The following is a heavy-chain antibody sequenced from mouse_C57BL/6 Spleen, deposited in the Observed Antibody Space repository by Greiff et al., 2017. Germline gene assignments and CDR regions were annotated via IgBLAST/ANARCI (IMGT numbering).Heavy chain of an antibody. Sequence: QVQLQQPGAELVKPGASVKLSCKASGYTFTSYWMHWVKQRPGQGLEWIGMIHPHSGSTNYNEKFKSKATLTVDKSSSTAYMQLSSLTSEDSAVYYGARARYASYYFDYWGQGTTLTGSS. CDR3: ARARYASYYFDY. CDR2: IHPHSGST. CDR1: GYTFTSYW. V-gene: IGHV1-64*01. J-gene: IGHJ2*01. D-gene: IGHD6-5*01.